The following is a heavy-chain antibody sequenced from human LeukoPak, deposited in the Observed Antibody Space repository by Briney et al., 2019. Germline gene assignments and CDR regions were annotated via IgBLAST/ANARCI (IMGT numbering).Heavy chain of an antibody. D-gene: IGHD6-19*01. V-gene: IGHV4-59*12. J-gene: IGHJ5*02. Sequence: SETLSLTCTVSGGSISSYYWSWIRQPPGKGLEWIGYIYYSGSTYYNPSLKSRVTISVDTSKNQFSLKLSSVTAADTAVYYCANYMSSGWYGWDNWFDPWGQGTLVTVSS. CDR3: ANYMSSGWYGWDNWFDP. CDR2: IYYSGST. CDR1: GGSISSYY.